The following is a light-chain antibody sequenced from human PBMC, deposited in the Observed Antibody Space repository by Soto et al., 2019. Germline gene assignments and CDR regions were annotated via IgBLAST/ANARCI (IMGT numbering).Light chain of an antibody. Sequence: GDRVTITCRASQSISSYLNWYQQKPGKAPKVLIYKASNLESGVPSRFSGSGSETEFTLTISSLQPDDFATYYCQQYNVYSTFGGGTKVEIK. CDR2: KAS. CDR1: QSISSY. CDR3: QQYNVYST. V-gene: IGKV1-5*03. J-gene: IGKJ4*01.